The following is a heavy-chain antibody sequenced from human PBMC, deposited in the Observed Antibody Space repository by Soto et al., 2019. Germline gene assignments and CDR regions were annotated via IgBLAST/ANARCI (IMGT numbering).Heavy chain of an antibody. CDR2: IYHAGRP. D-gene: IGHD2-21*01. J-gene: IGHJ3*02. CDR1: GGSIRSSSW. V-gene: IGHV4-4*02. Sequence: QVQLQESGPGLVKPSGTLSLTCAVSGGSIRSSSWWTWLRQSPGKGLEWIGEIYHAGRPNYNPSFQSRVTISADTSKNLFSLRLTSVTAADTAIYYCARASSFRGDFDIWGQGTAVTVSS. CDR3: ARASSFRGDFDI.